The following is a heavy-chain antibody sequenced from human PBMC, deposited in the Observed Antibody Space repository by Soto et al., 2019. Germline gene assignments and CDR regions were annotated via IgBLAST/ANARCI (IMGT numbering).Heavy chain of an antibody. J-gene: IGHJ4*02. CDR1: GYSFTTYG. CDR3: ARERQGRYEY. Sequence: GASVKVSCKTSGYSFTTYGITWVRQAPGQGLEWMGWISVHSGSTQSVQKLQGRVTMTTDTSTSTAYMELRSLRSDDTAVYYCARERQGRYEYRGQGTLVTVSS. V-gene: IGHV1-18*01. CDR2: ISVHSGST. D-gene: IGHD5-12*01.